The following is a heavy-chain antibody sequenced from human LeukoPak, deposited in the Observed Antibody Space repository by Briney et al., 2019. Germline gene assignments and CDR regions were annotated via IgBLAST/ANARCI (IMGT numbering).Heavy chain of an antibody. V-gene: IGHV1-2*02. CDR3: ARNFDMKGFDP. Sequence: ASVKVSFTASVYTFTYYYMHWLRQARGQGRGGMGWINSDSGFTKYAQKFQGRVTMPRDTPITTAYMDLTRLTSDDTAVYYCARNFDMKGFDPWGQGTLVTVSS. J-gene: IGHJ5*02. CDR2: INSDSGFT. D-gene: IGHD3-9*01. CDR1: VYTFTYYY.